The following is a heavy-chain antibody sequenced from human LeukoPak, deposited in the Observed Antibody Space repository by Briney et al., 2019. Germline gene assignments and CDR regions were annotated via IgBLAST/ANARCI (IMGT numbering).Heavy chain of an antibody. CDR1: GYTSTSPD. Sequence: GASVKVSCKASGYTSTSPDINWVRQATGRGPEWLGWMNPRDNTGYAQKFQGRVTLTRDKSINTAYMELSSLRSEDTAVYYCARYTQHYGFDIWGQGTMVTVSA. CDR3: ARYTQHYGFDI. J-gene: IGHJ3*02. CDR2: MNPRDNT. D-gene: IGHD3-3*02. V-gene: IGHV1-8*01.